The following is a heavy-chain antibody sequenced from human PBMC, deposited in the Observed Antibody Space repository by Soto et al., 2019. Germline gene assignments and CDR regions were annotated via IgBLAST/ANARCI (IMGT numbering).Heavy chain of an antibody. Sequence: QVQLVQSGAEVKKPGASVKVSCKASGYTFTSYGISWVRQAPGQGLEWMGWISAYNGNTNYAQKLQGRVTMTTDTSTSTAYMERRSLRSDDTAVYYCARLGYCSSTSCQGHYYGMDVWGQGTTVTVSS. CDR3: ARLGYCSSTSCQGHYYGMDV. J-gene: IGHJ6*02. CDR2: ISAYNGNT. CDR1: GYTFTSYG. D-gene: IGHD2-2*01. V-gene: IGHV1-18*01.